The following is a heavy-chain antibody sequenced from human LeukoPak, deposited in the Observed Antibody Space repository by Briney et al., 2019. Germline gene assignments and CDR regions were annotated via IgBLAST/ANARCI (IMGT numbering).Heavy chain of an antibody. V-gene: IGHV4-39*01. Sequence: SETLSLTCTVSGVSISSSSYYWGWIRQPPGKGLEWIGSIYYSGSTYYNPSLKSRVTISVDTSKNQFSLKLSSVTAADTAVYYCARSSGTGAFSYWGQGTLVTVSS. CDR3: ARSSGTGAFSY. J-gene: IGHJ4*02. CDR1: GVSISSSSYY. CDR2: IYYSGST. D-gene: IGHD6-25*01.